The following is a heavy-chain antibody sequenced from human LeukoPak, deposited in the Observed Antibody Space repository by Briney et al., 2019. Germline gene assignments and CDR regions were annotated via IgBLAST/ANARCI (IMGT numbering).Heavy chain of an antibody. CDR2: INHSGST. CDR3: ASTVYGSGSYPNWFDP. Sequence: SETLSLTYAVYGGSFSGYYWSWIRQPPGKGLEWIGEINHSGSTNYNPSLKSRVTISVDTSKNQFSLKMSSVTAADTAVYYCASTVYGSGSYPNWFDPWGQGTLVTVSS. CDR1: GGSFSGYY. D-gene: IGHD3-10*01. J-gene: IGHJ5*02. V-gene: IGHV4-34*01.